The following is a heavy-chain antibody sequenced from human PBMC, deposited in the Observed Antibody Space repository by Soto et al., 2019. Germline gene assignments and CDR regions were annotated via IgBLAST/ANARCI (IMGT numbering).Heavy chain of an antibody. Sequence: QVQLVQSGAEVKKLGASGKVSCKASGYTFTSYVISWVRQTPGPGLEWMGWISAYNGNTNYAQKLQGRVTMTTDTSTSTAYMELRSLRSDDTAVYYCAREDTAAAGTSYGMDVWGQGTTVTVSS. J-gene: IGHJ6*02. CDR3: AREDTAAAGTSYGMDV. D-gene: IGHD6-13*01. V-gene: IGHV1-18*01. CDR1: GYTFTSYV. CDR2: ISAYNGNT.